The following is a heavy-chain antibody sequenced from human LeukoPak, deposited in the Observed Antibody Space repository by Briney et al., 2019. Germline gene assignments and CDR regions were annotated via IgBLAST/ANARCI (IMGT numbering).Heavy chain of an antibody. Sequence: TGGSLRLSCAASGFTFNTYSMNWVRQAPGRGLEWVSSISSSTTYIYYADSVKGRFTISRDNAKNSMYLQMNSLRAEDTAVYYCAREALVRGVIRYFDYWGQGSLVTVSS. CDR1: GFTFNTYS. CDR2: ISSSTTYI. D-gene: IGHD3-10*01. V-gene: IGHV3-21*01. CDR3: AREALVRGVIRYFDY. J-gene: IGHJ4*02.